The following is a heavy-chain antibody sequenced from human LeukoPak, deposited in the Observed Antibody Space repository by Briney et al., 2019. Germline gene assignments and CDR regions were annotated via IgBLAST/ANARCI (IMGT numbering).Heavy chain of an antibody. Sequence: GGSLRLSCAASGFTFSHYTMHWVRQTPGKGLEWVALISDDGGAKYNADSVKGRFTISRDNSRNSVFLQMNSLTSEDTAVYYCAKADCSSTGCYTLDFWGQGTLVTVSS. V-gene: IGHV3-30-3*01. D-gene: IGHD2-2*02. CDR2: ISDDGGAK. CDR3: AKADCSSTGCYTLDF. CDR1: GFTFSHYT. J-gene: IGHJ4*02.